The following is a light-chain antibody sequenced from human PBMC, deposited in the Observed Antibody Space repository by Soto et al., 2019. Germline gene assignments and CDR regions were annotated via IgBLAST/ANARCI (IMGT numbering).Light chain of an antibody. Sequence: EIVLTQSPGTLSLSPGERATLSCRASQSVSSSYLAWNQQKPGQAPRLLIYGASSRATGIPDRFSGSGSGTDFTLTISRLEPEDFAVYYCQQYGSSPLTFGQGTKVDIK. CDR2: GAS. V-gene: IGKV3-20*01. CDR1: QSVSSSY. CDR3: QQYGSSPLT. J-gene: IGKJ1*01.